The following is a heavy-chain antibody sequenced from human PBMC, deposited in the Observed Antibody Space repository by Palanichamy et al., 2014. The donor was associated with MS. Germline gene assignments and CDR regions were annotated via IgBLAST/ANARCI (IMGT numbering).Heavy chain of an antibody. CDR2: IGSGSTK. J-gene: IGHJ4*02. CDR3: VRDSPHDYGGNFDY. V-gene: IGHV3-48*03. CDR1: GFTFSTHE. Sequence: EVQLVESGGGLVQPGGSLTLSCVASGFTFSTHEMNWVRQAPGKGLEWVSYIGSGSTKYYADSVKGRFTISRDNAQNSLYLEMNSLRPEDTGIYYCVRDSPHDYGGNFDYWGQGTLVTVSS. D-gene: IGHD4-23*01.